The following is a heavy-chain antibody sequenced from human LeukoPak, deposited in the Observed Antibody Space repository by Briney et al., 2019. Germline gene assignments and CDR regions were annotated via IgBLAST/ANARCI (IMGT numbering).Heavy chain of an antibody. J-gene: IGHJ4*02. V-gene: IGHV4-61*02. CDR1: GGSISSGSHY. CDR2: IYTSGST. D-gene: IGHD1-7*01. CDR3: ARDRRTGTTFSFDY. Sequence: SETLSLTCTVSGGSISSGSHYWSWIRQPAGKGLEWIGRIYTSGSTNYNPSLKSRVTISVDTSKNQFSLKLSSVTAADTAVYYCARDRRTGTTFSFDYWGQGTLVTVSS.